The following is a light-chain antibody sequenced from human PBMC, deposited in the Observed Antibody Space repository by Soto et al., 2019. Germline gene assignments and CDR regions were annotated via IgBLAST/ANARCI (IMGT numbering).Light chain of an antibody. CDR1: QSVGSY. Sequence: EIVLTQSPGTLSLSPGERATLSCRASQSVGSYLAWYQQKPGQAPRLLIYDASNRATGIPARFSGSGSGTDFTLTISRLEPEDFAVYYCQQYGSSPFTFGPGTKVDNK. J-gene: IGKJ3*01. CDR3: QQYGSSPFT. V-gene: IGKV3-20*01. CDR2: DAS.